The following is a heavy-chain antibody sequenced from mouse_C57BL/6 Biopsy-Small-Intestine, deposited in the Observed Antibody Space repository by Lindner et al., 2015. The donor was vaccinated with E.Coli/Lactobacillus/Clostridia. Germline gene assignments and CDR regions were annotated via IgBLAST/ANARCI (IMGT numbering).Heavy chain of an antibody. CDR1: GYSFTGYY. J-gene: IGHJ4*01. Sequence: VQLQESGPELVKPGASVKISCKASGYSFTGYYMNWVKQSPEKSLEWIGEINPSTGGTTYNQKFKAKATLTVDKSSSTAYMQLKSLTSEDSAVYYCAMDWEMDYWGQGTSVTVSS. CDR2: INPSTGGT. V-gene: IGHV1-42*01. D-gene: IGHD4-1*01. CDR3: AMDWEMDY.